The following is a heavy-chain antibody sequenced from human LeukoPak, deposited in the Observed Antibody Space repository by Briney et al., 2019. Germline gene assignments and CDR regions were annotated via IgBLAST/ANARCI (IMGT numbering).Heavy chain of an antibody. Sequence: VASVKVSCKASGYTFTSYDINWVRQATGQGLEWMGWMNPNSGNTGYAQKFQGRVTMTRNTSISTAYMELSSLRSEDTAVYYCARYYDSSGYYYSDDAFDIWGQGTMVTVSS. CDR1: GYTFTSYD. V-gene: IGHV1-8*01. J-gene: IGHJ3*02. D-gene: IGHD3-22*01. CDR2: MNPNSGNT. CDR3: ARYYDSSGYYYSDDAFDI.